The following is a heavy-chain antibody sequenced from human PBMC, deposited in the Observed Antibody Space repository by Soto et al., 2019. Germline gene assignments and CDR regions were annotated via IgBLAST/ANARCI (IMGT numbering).Heavy chain of an antibody. J-gene: IGHJ4*02. CDR1: GGTFSSYT. V-gene: IGHV1-69*02. CDR3: ARGPELADIVVVVADY. Sequence: SVKVSCKASGGTFSSYTISWVRQAPGQGLEWMGRIIPILGIANYAQKFQGRVTITADKSTSTAYMELSSLRSEDTAVYYCARGPELADIVVVVADYWGQGTLVTVSS. CDR2: IIPILGIA. D-gene: IGHD2-15*01.